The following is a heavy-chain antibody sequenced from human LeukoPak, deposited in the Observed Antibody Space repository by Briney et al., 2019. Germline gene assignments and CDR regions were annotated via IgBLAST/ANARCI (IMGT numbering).Heavy chain of an antibody. V-gene: IGHV1-69*13. Sequence: SVKVSCKASRGTFSSYAISWVRQAPGQGLEWMGRIIPIFGTANYAQKFQGRVTIPADESTSTAYMELSSLRSEDTAVYYCARDRPGRYCSTTSCYNASPFDPWGQGTLVTVSS. CDR3: ARDRPGRYCSTTSCYNASPFDP. D-gene: IGHD2-2*02. CDR1: RGTFSSYA. J-gene: IGHJ5*02. CDR2: IIPIFGTA.